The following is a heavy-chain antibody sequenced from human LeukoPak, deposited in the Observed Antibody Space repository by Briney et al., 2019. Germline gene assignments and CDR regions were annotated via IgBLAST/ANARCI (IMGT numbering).Heavy chain of an antibody. CDR3: ARDNSIVGAARFQY. CDR1: GFTFSSYW. Sequence: GGSLRLSCAASGFTFSSYWMHWVRHAPGKGLVWVSRISGDGSTTHYADSVRGRFTISRDNAENTLYLQINGLGAEDTAVYYCARDNSIVGAARFQYWGQGTLVTVSS. D-gene: IGHD1-26*01. CDR2: ISGDGSTT. V-gene: IGHV3-74*01. J-gene: IGHJ4*02.